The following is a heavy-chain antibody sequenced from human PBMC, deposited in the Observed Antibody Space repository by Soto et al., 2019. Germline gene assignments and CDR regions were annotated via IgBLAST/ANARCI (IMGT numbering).Heavy chain of an antibody. D-gene: IGHD3-10*01. V-gene: IGHV1-18*01. CDR1: GYTFTSYG. CDR2: ISAYNGNT. CDR3: ASNLFRGVYYYYGMDV. Sequence: QVQLVQSGAEVKKPGASVKVSCKASGYTFTSYGISWVRQAPGQGLEWMGWISAYNGNTNYAQKLQGRVTMTTDTSTSTAYMELGSLRSDDTGGYYCASNLFRGVYYYYGMDVWGQGTTVTVSS. J-gene: IGHJ6*02.